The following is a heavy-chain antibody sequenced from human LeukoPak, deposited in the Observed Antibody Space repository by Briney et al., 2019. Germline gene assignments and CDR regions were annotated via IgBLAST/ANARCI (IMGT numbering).Heavy chain of an antibody. D-gene: IGHD2-15*01. J-gene: IGHJ4*02. Sequence: SETLSLTCTVSGGSISSSSYYWGWLRQPPGKGREWIGSIYYSGSTYYNPSLKSRVTISVDTSKNQFSLKLSSVTAADTAVYYCARDSGGRYYFDYWGQGTLVTVSS. CDR2: IYYSGST. CDR1: GGSISSSSYY. V-gene: IGHV4-39*07. CDR3: ARDSGGRYYFDY.